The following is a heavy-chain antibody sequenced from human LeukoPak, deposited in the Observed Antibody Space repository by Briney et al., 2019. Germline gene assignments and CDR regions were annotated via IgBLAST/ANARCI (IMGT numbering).Heavy chain of an antibody. D-gene: IGHD2-15*01. CDR1: GGSISSSSYY. CDR3: ARRGCSGGSCYNY. J-gene: IGHJ4*02. Sequence: SETLSLTCTVSGGSISSSSYYWSWIRQPPGKGLEWIGYIYYSGSTNYNPSLKSRVTISVDTSKNQFSLKLSSVTAADTAVYYCARRGCSGGSCYNYWGQGTLVTVSS. V-gene: IGHV4-61*05. CDR2: IYYSGST.